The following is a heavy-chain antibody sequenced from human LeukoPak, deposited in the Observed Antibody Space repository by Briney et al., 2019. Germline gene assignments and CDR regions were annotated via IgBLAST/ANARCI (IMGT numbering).Heavy chain of an antibody. CDR1: GGTFSSYA. D-gene: IGHD3-22*01. Sequence: ASVKVSCKASGGTFSSYAISWVRQAPGQGLEWMGGIIPIFGTANYAQKFQGRVTITADESTSTAYMELSSLRSEDAAVYYCARDPAYGDSSGYYPSFDYWGQGTLVTVSS. J-gene: IGHJ4*02. CDR2: IIPIFGTA. CDR3: ARDPAYGDSSGYYPSFDY. V-gene: IGHV1-69*01.